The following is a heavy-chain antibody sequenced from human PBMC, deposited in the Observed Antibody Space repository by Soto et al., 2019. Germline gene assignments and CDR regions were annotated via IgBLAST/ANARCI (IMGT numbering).Heavy chain of an antibody. V-gene: IGHV3-30-3*01. CDR2: ISYDGSNK. Sequence: GGSLRLSCAASGFTFSSYAMHWVRQAPGKGLEWVAVISYDGSNKYYADSVKGRFTISRDNSKNTLYLQMNSLRAEDTAVYYCASAPYSDFDYWGQGTLVTVSS. CDR1: GFTFSSYA. CDR3: ASAPYSDFDY. D-gene: IGHD3-3*01. J-gene: IGHJ4*02.